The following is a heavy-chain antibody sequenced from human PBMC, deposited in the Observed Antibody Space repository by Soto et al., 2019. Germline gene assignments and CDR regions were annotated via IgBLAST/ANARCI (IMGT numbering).Heavy chain of an antibody. CDR2: MNPNSGNT. J-gene: IGHJ6*02. Sequence: ASVRVSCKASGYTFTSYDINWVRQATGQGLEWMGWMNPNSGNTGYAQKFQGRVTMTRNTSISTAYMELSSLRSEDTAVYYCARGYKNTYYDILTGYSSGMDFSCQVTRVSVSS. D-gene: IGHD3-9*01. CDR3: ARGYKNTYYDILTGYSSGMDF. CDR1: GYTFTSYD. V-gene: IGHV1-8*01.